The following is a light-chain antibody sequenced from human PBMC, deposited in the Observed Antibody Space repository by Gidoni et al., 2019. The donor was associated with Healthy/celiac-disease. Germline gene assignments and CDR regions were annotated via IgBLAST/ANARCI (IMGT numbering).Light chain of an antibody. J-gene: IGKJ2*04. CDR3: QQSYSTPCR. V-gene: IGKV1-39*01. CDR2: AAS. CDR1: QSISSY. Sequence: DIQMPQSPSSLSASVGDRVTITCRASQSISSYLNWYQQKPGKAPKLLIYAASSLQSGVPSRFSGSGSGTDFTLTISSLQPEDFATYYCQQSYSTPCRFGQGTKLEIK.